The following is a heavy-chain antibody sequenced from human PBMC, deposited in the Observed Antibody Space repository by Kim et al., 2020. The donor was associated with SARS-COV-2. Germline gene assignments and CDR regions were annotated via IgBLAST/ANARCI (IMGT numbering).Heavy chain of an antibody. J-gene: IGHJ4*02. Sequence: GGSLRLSCAASGFTFSSYAMSWVRQAPGKGLEWVSAISGSGGSTYYADSVKGRFTISRDNSKNTLYLQMNSLRAEDTAVYYCAKTPPGGGSSWLLRTYYFDYWGQGTLVTVSS. V-gene: IGHV3-23*01. D-gene: IGHD6-13*01. CDR3: AKTPPGGGSSWLLRTYYFDY. CDR1: GFTFSSYA. CDR2: ISGSGGST.